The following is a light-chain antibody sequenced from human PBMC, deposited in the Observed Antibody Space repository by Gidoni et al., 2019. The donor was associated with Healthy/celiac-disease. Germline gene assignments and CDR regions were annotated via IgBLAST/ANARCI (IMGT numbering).Light chain of an antibody. Sequence: QSVLPQPPPVSRAPGQRVPISCTSSSPNIGTGDDVHWSQQLPGTAPKLLHYGTSNQPSGVPDRFSGSKSGTSASLAITGLQAEDEADYYCQSYDSSLSVSYVFGTGTKVTVL. CDR2: GTS. J-gene: IGLJ1*01. CDR3: QSYDSSLSVSYV. CDR1: SPNIGTGDD. V-gene: IGLV1-40*01.